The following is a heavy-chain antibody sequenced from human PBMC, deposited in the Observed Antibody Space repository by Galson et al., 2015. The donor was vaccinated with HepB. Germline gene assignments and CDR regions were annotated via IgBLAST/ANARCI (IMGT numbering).Heavy chain of an antibody. D-gene: IGHD1-26*01. J-gene: IGHJ4*02. CDR1: GGTFSSYA. CDR3: ARSGRGGSYYGYFDY. V-gene: IGHV1-69*13. Sequence: SVKVSCKASGGTFSSYAISWVRQAPGQGLEWMGGIIPIFGTANYAQKFQGRVMITADESTSTAYMELSSLRSEDTAVYYCARSGRGGSYYGYFDYWGQGTLVTVSS. CDR2: IIPIFGTA.